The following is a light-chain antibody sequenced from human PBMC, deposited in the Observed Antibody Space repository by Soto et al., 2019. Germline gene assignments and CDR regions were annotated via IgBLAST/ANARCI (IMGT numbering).Light chain of an antibody. CDR1: QSLSSNF. Sequence: EIVLTQSPGTLSLSPGETATLSCRASQSLSSNFLAWYQQKPGQAPRLLIFGVSSRATGIPDRFSGSVSGTDFSLTIITLEPEDFAVYYCQLYGSSSYTFGQGTRLEIK. J-gene: IGKJ2*01. V-gene: IGKV3-20*01. CDR3: QLYGSSSYT. CDR2: GVS.